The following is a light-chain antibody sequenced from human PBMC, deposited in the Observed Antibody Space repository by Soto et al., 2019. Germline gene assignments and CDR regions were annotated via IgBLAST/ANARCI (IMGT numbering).Light chain of an antibody. CDR1: TSDVGGYNY. CDR3: ISYSSGDTPYV. Sequence: QSALTQPASVSGSPGQSITISCTGTTSDVGGYNYVSWYQHHPGKAPKLMISEVRHRPSGVSDRFSGSKSGNAASLTISGLQADDEADYYCISYSSGDTPYVFGTGTKLTVL. CDR2: EVR. J-gene: IGLJ1*01. V-gene: IGLV2-14*01.